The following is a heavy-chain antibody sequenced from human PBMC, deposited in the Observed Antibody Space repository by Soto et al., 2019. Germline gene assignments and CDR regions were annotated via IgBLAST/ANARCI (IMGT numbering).Heavy chain of an antibody. D-gene: IGHD3-10*01. Sequence: PSETLSLTCTVSDDSLSGYFWSWVRQPPGKELEWVGHIHYRGTTNYNPSLTRRVTISMDTSKNQFSLTLNSVTAADTAVYYCARVGAPLLAMVRGVLGGFDPWGQGTLVTVSS. CDR2: IHYRGTT. CDR3: ARVGAPLLAMVRGVLGGFDP. CDR1: DDSLSGYF. J-gene: IGHJ5*02. V-gene: IGHV4-59*01.